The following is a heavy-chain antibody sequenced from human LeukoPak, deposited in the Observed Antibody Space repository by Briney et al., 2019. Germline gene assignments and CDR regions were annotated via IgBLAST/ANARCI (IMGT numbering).Heavy chain of an antibody. CDR3: ATSYDSLGYYYVDFDY. V-gene: IGHV3-48*02. D-gene: IGHD3-22*01. CDR2: ISSTSTT. CDR1: GFTFSTYS. J-gene: IGHJ4*02. Sequence: GGSLRLSCAASGFTFSTYSMNWVRQAPGKGLEWVSYISSTSTTYFADSVLGRFTISRDNAKNSLYLQMNSLRDEDTAVYYCATSYDSLGYYYVDFDYWGQGTLVTVSS.